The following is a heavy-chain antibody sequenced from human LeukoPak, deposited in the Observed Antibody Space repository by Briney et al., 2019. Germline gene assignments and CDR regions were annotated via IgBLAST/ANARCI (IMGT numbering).Heavy chain of an antibody. Sequence: VQPGGSLRLSCVPSGFTVNRNVMSWVRQAPGKGLEWVSLIYSDDRAFYADSVKGRFTISRNKSRKTLFLQMSSLKPEDTAIYYCARDLAGFEEPRYYYYMDVWGKGTTVTVSS. J-gene: IGHJ6*03. V-gene: IGHV3-66*01. CDR1: GFTVNRNV. D-gene: IGHD3-9*01. CDR2: IYSDDRA. CDR3: ARDLAGFEEPRYYYYMDV.